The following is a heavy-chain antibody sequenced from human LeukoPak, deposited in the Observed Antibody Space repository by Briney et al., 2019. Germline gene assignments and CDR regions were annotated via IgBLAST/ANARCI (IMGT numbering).Heavy chain of an antibody. CDR1: GFTFDDYA. CDR3: AKASSPYYGSGSYALYDY. D-gene: IGHD3-10*01. V-gene: IGHV3-9*03. J-gene: IGHJ4*02. CDR2: ISWNSGSI. Sequence: PGRSLRLSCAASGFTFDDYAMHWVRQAPGKGLEWVSGISWNSGSIGYADSVKGRFTISRDNAKNSLYLQMSSLRAEDMALYYCAKASSPYYGSGSYALYDYWGQGTLVTVSS.